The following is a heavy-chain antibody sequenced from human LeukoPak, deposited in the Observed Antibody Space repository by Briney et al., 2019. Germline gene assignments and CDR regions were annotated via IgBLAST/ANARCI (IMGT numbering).Heavy chain of an antibody. CDR1: GFTFSNYW. D-gene: IGHD3-22*01. CDR2: INDDGSFT. J-gene: IGHJ4*02. CDR3: ARTDSSGYYYGYFDY. V-gene: IGHV3-74*01. Sequence: GGSLRLSCAASGFTFSNYWMHWVRQVPGKGLVWVSRINDDGSFTTYADSVKGRFSISRDNAKNTLYLQMNSLRAEDTAVYYCARTDSSGYYYGYFDYWGQGTLVTVSS.